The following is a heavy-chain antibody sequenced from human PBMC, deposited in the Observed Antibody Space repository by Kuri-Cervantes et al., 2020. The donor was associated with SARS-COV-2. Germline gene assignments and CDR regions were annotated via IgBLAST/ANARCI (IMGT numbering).Heavy chain of an antibody. V-gene: IGHV3-66*03. J-gene: IGHJ5*02. CDR2: IYSCGST. CDR1: GFTVSSNY. D-gene: IGHD3-22*01. CDR3: ARNANYYYDSSPGPFDP. Sequence: GESLKISCAASGFTVSSNYMSWVRQAPGKGLEWVSVIYSCGSTYYADSVKGRFTISRDNSKNTLYLQMNSLRAEDTAVYYCARNANYYYDSSPGPFDPWGQGTLVTVSS.